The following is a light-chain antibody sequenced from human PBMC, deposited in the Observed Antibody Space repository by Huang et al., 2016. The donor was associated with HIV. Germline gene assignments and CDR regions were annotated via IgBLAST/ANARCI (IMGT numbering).Light chain of an antibody. CDR2: KAS. Sequence: DVQMAQSPSTLSASVGDRVTITCRASQSISTWLAWYQQKPGKAPKVLIYKASTLESGVPPRFSGSGSGTEFTLTITSLQPDDFATYYCQQYYSYSTFGQGTKVEI. V-gene: IGKV1-5*03. CDR3: QQYYSYST. CDR1: QSISTW. J-gene: IGKJ1*01.